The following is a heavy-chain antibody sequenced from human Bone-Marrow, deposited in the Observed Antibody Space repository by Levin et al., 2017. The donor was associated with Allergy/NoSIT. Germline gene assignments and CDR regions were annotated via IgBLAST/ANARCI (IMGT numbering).Heavy chain of an antibody. CDR1: GFTFSTYA. CDR2: INYNGGRL. J-gene: IGHJ4*02. D-gene: IGHD1-26*01. CDR3: AKDSTSGRSPVGGTHFDS. V-gene: IGHV3-23*01. Sequence: GGSLRLSCAASGFTFSTYAMSWVRRAPGKGLEWVSVINYNGGRLYNADSVKGRFTISRDNSKNTVYLQMNSLRAEDTAVYYCAKDSTSGRSPVGGTHFDSWGQGTLVTVSS.